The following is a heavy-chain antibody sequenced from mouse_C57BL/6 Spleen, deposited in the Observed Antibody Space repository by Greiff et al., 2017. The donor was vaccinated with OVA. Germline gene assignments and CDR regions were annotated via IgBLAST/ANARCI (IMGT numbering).Heavy chain of an antibody. CDR2: IDPEDGDT. J-gene: IGHJ1*03. V-gene: IGHV14-1*01. Sequence: EVQLQQSGAELVRPGASVKLSCTASGFNIKDYYMHWVKQRPEQGLEWIGRIDPEDGDTEYAPKFQGKATMTADTSSNTAYLQLSSLTSEDTAVDYCSTTVVADWYFDVWGTGTTVTVSS. D-gene: IGHD1-1*01. CDR1: GFNIKDYY. CDR3: STTVVADWYFDV.